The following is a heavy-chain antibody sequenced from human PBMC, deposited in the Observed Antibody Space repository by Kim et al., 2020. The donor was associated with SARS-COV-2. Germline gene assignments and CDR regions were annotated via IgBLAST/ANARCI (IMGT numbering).Heavy chain of an antibody. CDR2: ISSSSSYI. V-gene: IGHV3-21*01. CDR1: GFTFSSYS. D-gene: IGHD1-26*01. Sequence: GGSLRLSCAASGFTFSSYSMNWVRQAPGKGLEWVSSISSSSSYIYYADSVKGRFTISRDNAKNSLYLQMNSLRAEDTAVYYCAREGSGSYYRVADYWGQGTLVTVSS. J-gene: IGHJ4*02. CDR3: AREGSGSYYRVADY.